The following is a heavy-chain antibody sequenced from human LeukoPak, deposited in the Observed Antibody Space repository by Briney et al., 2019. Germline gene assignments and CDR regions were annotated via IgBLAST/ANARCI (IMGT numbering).Heavy chain of an antibody. D-gene: IGHD4-17*01. Sequence: TSETLSLTCTVSGGSVSSGSYYWSWIRQPPGKGLEWIGYIYYSGSTNYNPSLKSRVTISVDTSKNQFSLKLSSVTAADTAVYYCATGDYRYYYYGMDVWGQGTTVTVSS. CDR2: IYYSGST. CDR3: ATGDYRYYYYGMDV. J-gene: IGHJ6*02. CDR1: GGSVSSGSYY. V-gene: IGHV4-61*01.